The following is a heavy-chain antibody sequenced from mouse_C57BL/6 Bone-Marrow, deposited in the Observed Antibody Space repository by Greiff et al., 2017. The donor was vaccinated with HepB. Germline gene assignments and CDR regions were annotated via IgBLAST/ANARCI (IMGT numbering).Heavy chain of an antibody. D-gene: IGHD1-1*01. V-gene: IGHV1-82*01. CDR2: IYPGDGDT. J-gene: IGHJ2*01. CDR3: ALITTKYYFDY. Sequence: VQLQQSGPELVKPGASVKISCKASGYAFSSSWMNWVKQRPGKGLEWIGRIYPGDGDTNYNGKFKGKATLTADKSSSTAYMQLSSLTSEDSAVYFCALITTKYYFDYWGQGTTLTVSS. CDR1: GYAFSSSW.